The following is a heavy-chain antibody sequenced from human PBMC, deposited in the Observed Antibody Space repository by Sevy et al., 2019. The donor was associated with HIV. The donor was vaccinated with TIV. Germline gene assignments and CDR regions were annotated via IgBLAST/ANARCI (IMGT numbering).Heavy chain of an antibody. CDR3: EKVRISTNYYYYGMDV. Sequence: QLGGSLRLSCAASGFTFSSYAMSWVRQAPGKGLEWVSAISGSGGSTYYADSVKGRFTISRDNSKNTLYLQMNSLRAEDTAVYYCEKVRISTNYYYYGMDVWGQGTTVTVSS. CDR2: ISGSGGST. CDR1: GFTFSSYA. D-gene: IGHD1-1*01. J-gene: IGHJ6*02. V-gene: IGHV3-23*01.